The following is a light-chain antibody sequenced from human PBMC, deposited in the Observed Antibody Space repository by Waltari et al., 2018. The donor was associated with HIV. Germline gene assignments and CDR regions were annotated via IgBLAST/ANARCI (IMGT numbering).Light chain of an antibody. CDR2: GAS. CDR3: QQYGSSPPYT. J-gene: IGKJ2*01. CDR1: QSVSSNY. Sequence: EIVLTQSPGTLSLSPGERATLYCRASQSVSSNYLAWYQQKPGQAPRLLIYGASSRATGIPDRFSGSGSGTDFALTISRLEPEDFAVYYCQQYGSSPPYTFGQGTKLEIK. V-gene: IGKV3-20*01.